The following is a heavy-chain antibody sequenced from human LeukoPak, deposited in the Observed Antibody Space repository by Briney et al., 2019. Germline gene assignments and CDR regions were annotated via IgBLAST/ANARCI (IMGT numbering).Heavy chain of an antibody. CDR2: IWYDGNKK. Sequence: PGGSLRLSCAASGFTFSSYVMHWVRQAPGKGLEWLAVIWYDGNKKHYVESVQGPFTISRDNSKDTLYLQMNSLRAEETAVYFCATGSGGSGYNYWGDYWGQGTLVTVSS. CDR1: GFTFSSYV. J-gene: IGHJ4*02. CDR3: ATGSGGSGYNYWGDY. V-gene: IGHV3-33*01. D-gene: IGHD5-24*01.